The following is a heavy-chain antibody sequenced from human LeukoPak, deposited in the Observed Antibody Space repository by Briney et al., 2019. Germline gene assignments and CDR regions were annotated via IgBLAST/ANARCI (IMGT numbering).Heavy chain of an antibody. J-gene: IGHJ4*02. D-gene: IGHD3-22*01. V-gene: IGHV4-59*01. CDR3: ARSTFYFDSRRGYFDY. CDR1: GGSISSYY. Sequence: SETLSLTCTVSGGSISSYYWSWIRQPPGKGLEWIGYIYYSGSTNYNPSLKSRVTISVDTSKNQFSLKLSSVTAADTAVYYSARSTFYFDSRRGYFDYWGQGTLVTVSS. CDR2: IYYSGST.